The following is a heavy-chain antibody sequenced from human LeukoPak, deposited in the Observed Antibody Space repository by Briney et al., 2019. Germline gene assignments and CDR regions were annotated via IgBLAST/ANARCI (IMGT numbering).Heavy chain of an antibody. Sequence: GESLQISCKGSGYSFTSYWIGWVRQVPGKGLEGMGIIYPGDSDTRYSPSFQGQVTISADKSISTAYLQWSSLKASDTAMYYCARLPPCSGGSCYSGPPDYWGQGTLVTVSS. V-gene: IGHV5-51*01. CDR1: GYSFTSYW. J-gene: IGHJ4*02. CDR2: IYPGDSDT. D-gene: IGHD2-15*01. CDR3: ARLPPCSGGSCYSGPPDY.